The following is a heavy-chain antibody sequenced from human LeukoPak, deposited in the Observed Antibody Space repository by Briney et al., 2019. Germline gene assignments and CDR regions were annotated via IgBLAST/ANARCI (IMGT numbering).Heavy chain of an antibody. V-gene: IGHV1-18*01. CDR2: SSAYNGHS. CDR1: GHRFASYG. D-gene: IGHD3-9*01. CDR3: AKGAGWLSYFDS. J-gene: IGHJ4*02. Sequence: ASVKVSCKAAGHRFASYGIALVRQAPGQGLEWVGWSSAYNGHSEYAQKVQGRVTMTTDTSTDTAYMELRSLTSDDTAVYYCAKGAGWLSYFDSWGQGTQVTVSS.